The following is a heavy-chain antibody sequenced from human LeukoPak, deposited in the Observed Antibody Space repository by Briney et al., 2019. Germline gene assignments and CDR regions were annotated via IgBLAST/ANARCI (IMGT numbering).Heavy chain of an antibody. D-gene: IGHD5-18*01. V-gene: IGHV3-23*01. Sequence: GESLRLSCAAPGFTFSSYAMSWVRQAPGKGLEWVSTISGSGSSTYYADSVKGRFTISRDNAKNSLYLQMNNLRAEDTAVYYCARDVGYFRFDYWGQGTLVTVSS. CDR3: ARDVGYFRFDY. CDR1: GFTFSSYA. J-gene: IGHJ4*02. CDR2: ISGSGSST.